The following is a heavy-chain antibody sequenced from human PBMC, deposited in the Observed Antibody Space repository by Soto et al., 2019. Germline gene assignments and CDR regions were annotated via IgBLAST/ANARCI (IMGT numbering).Heavy chain of an antibody. V-gene: IGHV4-34*01. J-gene: IGHJ5*02. Sequence: SETLSLTCAVYGGSFSGYYWSWIRQPPGKGLEWIGEINHSGSTNYNPSLKSRVTISVDTSKNQFSLKLSSVTAADTAVYYCATTYYDFWSEFDPWGQGTLVTGSS. CDR3: ATTYYDFWSEFDP. CDR2: INHSGST. D-gene: IGHD3-3*01. CDR1: GGSFSGYY.